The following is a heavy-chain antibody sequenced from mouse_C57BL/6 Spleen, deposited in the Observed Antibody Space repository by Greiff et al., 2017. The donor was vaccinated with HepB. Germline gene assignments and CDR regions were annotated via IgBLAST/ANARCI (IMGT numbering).Heavy chain of an antibody. CDR1: GYTFTSYG. D-gene: IGHD1-1*01. CDR2: IYPRSGNT. CDR3: ARPDNHYYGSSYWYFDV. J-gene: IGHJ1*03. Sequence: VQLQQSGAELARPGASVKLSCKASGYTFTSYGISWVKQRTGQGLEWIGEIYPRSGNTYYNEKFKGKATLTADKSSSTAYMELRSLTSEDSAVYFCARPDNHYYGSSYWYFDVWGTGTTVTVSS. V-gene: IGHV1-81*01.